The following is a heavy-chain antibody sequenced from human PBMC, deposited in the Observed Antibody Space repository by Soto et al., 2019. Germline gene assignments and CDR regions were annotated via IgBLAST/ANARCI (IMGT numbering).Heavy chain of an antibody. V-gene: IGHV4-59*08. CDR1: GGSLSGYY. CDR2: IYYSGST. J-gene: IGHJ4*02. Sequence: SETLSLTCTVSGGSLSGYYWSWIRQPPGKGLEWIGYIYYSGSTNYNPSLKSRVTISIDTSKNQFSLKLSSVTAADTAVYFCARHGGRSHYFDDYWGQGTLVTVSS. CDR3: ARHGGRSHYFDDY. D-gene: IGHD3-10*01.